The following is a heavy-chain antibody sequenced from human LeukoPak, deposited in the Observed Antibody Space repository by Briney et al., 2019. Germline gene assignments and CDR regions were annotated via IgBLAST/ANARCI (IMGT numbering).Heavy chain of an antibody. Sequence: SETLSLTCTVSGGSISSYYWSWIRQPAGKGLEWIGRIYTSGSTNYNPSLKSRVTMSVDTSKNQFSLKLSSVTAADTAVYYRAREGGSSGWYPFDYWGQGTLVTVSS. V-gene: IGHV4-4*07. D-gene: IGHD6-19*01. CDR1: GGSISSYY. J-gene: IGHJ4*02. CDR3: AREGGSSGWYPFDY. CDR2: IYTSGST.